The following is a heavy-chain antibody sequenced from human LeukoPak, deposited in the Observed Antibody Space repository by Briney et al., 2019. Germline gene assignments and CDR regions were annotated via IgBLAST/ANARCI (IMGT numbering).Heavy chain of an antibody. CDR1: GYTFTGYY. CDR3: ARVLGLGGARYFDWLSWGY. CDR2: INPNSGGT. D-gene: IGHD3-9*01. Sequence: GASVKVSCKASGYTFTGYYMHWVRQAPGQGLEWMGWINPNSGGTNYAQKFQGRVTTTRDTSISTAYMELSRLRSDDTAVYYCARVLGLGGARYFDWLSWGYWGQGTLVTVSS. J-gene: IGHJ4*02. V-gene: IGHV1-2*02.